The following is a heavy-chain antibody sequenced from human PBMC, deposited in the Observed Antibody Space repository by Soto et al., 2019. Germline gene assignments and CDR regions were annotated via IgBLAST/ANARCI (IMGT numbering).Heavy chain of an antibody. V-gene: IGHV3-7*01. Sequence: EVQLVESGGGLVPPGGSLRLYCAGAGFTFSSYWMSWVRQAPGKGLEWVANIKQDGSEKYYVDSVNGRFTISRDNARNSLYQQMHSLRVEDTAMYYCAREKRAIGDFDYWGQGTLVAVSP. CDR2: IKQDGSEK. CDR3: AREKRAIGDFDY. D-gene: IGHD6-25*01. J-gene: IGHJ4*02. CDR1: GFTFSSYW.